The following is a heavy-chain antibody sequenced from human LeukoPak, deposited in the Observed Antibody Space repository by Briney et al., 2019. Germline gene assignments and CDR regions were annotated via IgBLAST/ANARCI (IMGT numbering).Heavy chain of an antibody. D-gene: IGHD5-24*01. CDR3: ARALPEMATIPDVFDI. CDR2: INHSGST. V-gene: IGHV4-34*01. CDR1: GGSFSGYY. Sequence: SETLSLTCAVYGGSFSGYYWSWIRQPPGKGLEWIGEINHSGSTNYNPSLKSRVTISVDTSKNQFSLKLSSVTAADTAVYYCARALPEMATIPDVFDIWGQGTTVTVSS. J-gene: IGHJ3*02.